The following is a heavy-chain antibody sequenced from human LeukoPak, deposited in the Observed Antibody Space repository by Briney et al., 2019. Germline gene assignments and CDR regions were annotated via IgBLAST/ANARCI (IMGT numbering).Heavy chain of an antibody. D-gene: IGHD2-2*01. V-gene: IGHV3-30*02. Sequence: PGGSLRLSCAASGFTFSSYGMNWVRQAPGKGLEWVAFRRYDGSNKYYADSVKGRFTISRDNSKNTLYPQMNSLRAEDTAAYYCAKDRLGYCSSSSCYPFVYWGQRTLVTVSS. CDR3: AKDRLGYCSSSSCYPFVY. CDR1: GFTFSSYG. CDR2: RRYDGSNK. J-gene: IGHJ4*02.